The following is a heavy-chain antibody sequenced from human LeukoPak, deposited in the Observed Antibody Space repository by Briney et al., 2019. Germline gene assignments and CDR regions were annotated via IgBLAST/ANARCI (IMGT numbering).Heavy chain of an antibody. V-gene: IGHV3-74*01. J-gene: IGHJ6*02. D-gene: IGHD3-22*01. CDR3: AGTHYQDSGGYYYYYYGMDV. Sequence: GGSLRLSCAASGFTFRKYWMHWVRQGPGRGLVWVARINTDGSSTSYADSVKGRFTISRDNAKYTLYLQMNSLRAEDTALYYCAGTHYQDSGGYYYYYYGMDVWGQGTTVTVSS. CDR1: GFTFRKYW. CDR2: INTDGSST.